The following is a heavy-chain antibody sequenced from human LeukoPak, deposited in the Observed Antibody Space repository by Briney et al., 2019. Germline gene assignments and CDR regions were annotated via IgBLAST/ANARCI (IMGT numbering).Heavy chain of an antibody. CDR2: IYTSGRT. V-gene: IGHV4-59*11. CDR1: GESISSHY. J-gene: IGHJ4*02. D-gene: IGHD5-18*01. Sequence: PSETLSLTCSVSGESISSHYWSWIRQPPGKGLEWIGYIYTSGRTNYNPSLKSRVSISVDSSKNHFSLKLSSVTAADAAVYYCARAGYSYGTGYYFDYWGQGALVTVSS. CDR3: ARAGYSYGTGYYFDY.